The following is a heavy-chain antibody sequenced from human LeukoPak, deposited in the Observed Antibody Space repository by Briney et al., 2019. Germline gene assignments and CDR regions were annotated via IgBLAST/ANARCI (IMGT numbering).Heavy chain of an antibody. D-gene: IGHD4-11*01. V-gene: IGHV3-21*01. CDR2: ISSSSYI. J-gene: IGHJ5*02. Sequence: GGSLRLSCAASGLIFSSYSMNWVRQAPGKGLEWVSSISSSSYIYYADSVKGRFTISRDNAKNSLYLQMNSLRAEDTAVYYCAKDSNDYSNYESWFDPWGQGTLVTVSS. CDR1: GLIFSSYS. CDR3: AKDSNDYSNYESWFDP.